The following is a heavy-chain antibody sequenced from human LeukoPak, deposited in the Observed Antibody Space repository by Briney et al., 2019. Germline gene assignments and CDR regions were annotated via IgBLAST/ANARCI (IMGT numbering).Heavy chain of an antibody. J-gene: IGHJ4*02. CDR2: ISAYNGNT. D-gene: IGHD3-22*01. Sequence: ASVKVSCKASGYTFTSYGISWVRQAPGQGLEWMGWISAYNGNTNYAQKLQGRVTMTTDTSTSTAYMELRSLRSDDTAVYYCARGVLWYYDSSGYYPLDYRGQGTLVTVSS. CDR1: GYTFTSYG. V-gene: IGHV1-18*01. CDR3: ARGVLWYYDSSGYYPLDY.